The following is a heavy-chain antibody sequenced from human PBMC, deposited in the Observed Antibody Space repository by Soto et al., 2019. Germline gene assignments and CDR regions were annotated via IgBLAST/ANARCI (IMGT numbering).Heavy chain of an antibody. D-gene: IGHD3-10*01. J-gene: IGHJ4*02. CDR3: PRNWGSPWFGELNENY. V-gene: IGHV1-18*01. CDR1: GYTFTSYG. CDR2: ISAYNGNT. Sequence: GPSVKVSCMASGYTFTSYGISWVRPAPGQGLEWMGWISAYNGNTNYAQKLQGRVTMTTDTSPSTASMELRSLRSDDTPVYYCPRNWGSPWFGELNENYWGREPWSPSPQ.